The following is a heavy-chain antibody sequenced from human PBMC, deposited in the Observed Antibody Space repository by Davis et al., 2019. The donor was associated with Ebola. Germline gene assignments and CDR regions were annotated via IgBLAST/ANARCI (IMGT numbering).Heavy chain of an antibody. CDR2: IKQDGSEK. Sequence: PGGSLRLSCAASGFTFSSYWMIWVRKAPGKGLEWVANIKQDGSEKYYVDSVNGRFTISRDNSKNSLYLQMNSLRAEDTAVYYCARGVDRAFDIWGQGTMVTVSS. CDR1: GFTFSSYW. J-gene: IGHJ3*02. V-gene: IGHV3-7*03. CDR3: ARGVDRAFDI.